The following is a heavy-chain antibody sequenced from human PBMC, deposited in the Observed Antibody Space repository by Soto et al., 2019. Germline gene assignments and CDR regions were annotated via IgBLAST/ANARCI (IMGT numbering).Heavy chain of an antibody. CDR1: GGTFSSYT. CDR2: MNPNSGNT. V-gene: IGHV1-8*02. Sequence: ASVKVSCKASGGTFSSYTISWVRQATGQGLEWMGWMNPNSGNTGYAQKFQGRVTMTRNTSISTAYMELSSLRSEDTAVYYCARDVSGYDDYWGQGTLVTVSS. J-gene: IGHJ4*02. CDR3: ARDVSGYDDY. D-gene: IGHD5-12*01.